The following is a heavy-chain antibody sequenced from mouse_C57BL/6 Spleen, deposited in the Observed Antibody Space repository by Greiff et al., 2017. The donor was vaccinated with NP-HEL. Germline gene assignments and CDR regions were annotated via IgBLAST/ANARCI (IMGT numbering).Heavy chain of an antibody. Sequence: EVKLVESEGGLVQPGSSMKLSCTASGFTFSDYYMAWVRQVPEKGLEWVANINYDGSSTYYLDSLKSRFIISRDNAKNILYLQMSSLKSEDTATYYCARVEDYTYAMDYWGQGTSVTVSS. CDR3: ARVEDYTYAMDY. CDR1: GFTFSDYY. CDR2: INYDGSST. V-gene: IGHV5-16*01. J-gene: IGHJ4*01. D-gene: IGHD2-4*01.